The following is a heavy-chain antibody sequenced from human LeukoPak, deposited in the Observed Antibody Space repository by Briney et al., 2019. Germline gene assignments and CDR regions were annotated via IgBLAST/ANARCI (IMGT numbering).Heavy chain of an antibody. Sequence: PGGSLRLSCAASGFTFSDYSLNWVRQAPGKGLEWVAHISAGSHIYYADSVKGRFTISRDNAKNSLYLQMNSLRAEDTALYYCAKGSRDGDHTRGWFDPWGQGTLVTVSS. CDR3: AKGSRDGDHTRGWFDP. CDR2: ISAGSHI. D-gene: IGHD4-17*01. J-gene: IGHJ5*02. CDR1: GFTFSDYS. V-gene: IGHV3-21*05.